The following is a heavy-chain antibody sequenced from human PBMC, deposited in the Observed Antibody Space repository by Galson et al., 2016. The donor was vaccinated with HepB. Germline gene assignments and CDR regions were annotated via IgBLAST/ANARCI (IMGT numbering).Heavy chain of an antibody. CDR1: GFTFSSYT. CDR3: ARGNVFDI. J-gene: IGHJ3*02. CDR2: ISSSSGFI. Sequence: SLRLSCAASGFTFSSYTMNWVRQAPGKGLEWVSSISSSSGFIYYADSVQGRFTISRDNAKNSVYLQMNSLRAEDTAVYYCARGNVFDIWGQGIMVTVSS. V-gene: IGHV3-21*01.